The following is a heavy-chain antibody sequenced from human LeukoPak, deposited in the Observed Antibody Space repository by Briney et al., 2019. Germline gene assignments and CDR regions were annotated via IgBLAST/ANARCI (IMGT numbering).Heavy chain of an antibody. Sequence: PSETLSLTCTVSGGSISSYYWSWIRQPAGKGLEWIGRIYTSGSTNYNPSLKSRVTMSVDTSKNQFSLKLSSVTAADTAVYYCATDIVVVPAAPTHRDYWGQGTLVTVSS. V-gene: IGHV4-4*07. CDR2: IYTSGST. D-gene: IGHD2-2*01. CDR3: ATDIVVVPAAPTHRDY. J-gene: IGHJ4*02. CDR1: GGSISSYY.